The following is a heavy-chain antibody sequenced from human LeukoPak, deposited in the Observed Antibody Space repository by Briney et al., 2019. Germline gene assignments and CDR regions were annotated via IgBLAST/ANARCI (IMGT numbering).Heavy chain of an antibody. Sequence: PGGSLRLSCAASGFTFSSYAMHWVRQAPGKGLEWVAVISYDGSNKYYADSVKGRFTISRDNSKNTLYLQMNSLRAEDTAVYYCASSASSGWYDYWGQGTLVTVSS. CDR3: ASSASSGWYDY. V-gene: IGHV3-30*04. J-gene: IGHJ4*02. CDR2: ISYDGSNK. D-gene: IGHD6-19*01. CDR1: GFTFSSYA.